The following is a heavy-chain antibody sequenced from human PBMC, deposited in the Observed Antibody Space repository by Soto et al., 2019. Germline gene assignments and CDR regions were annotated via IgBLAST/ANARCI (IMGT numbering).Heavy chain of an antibody. J-gene: IGHJ5*02. CDR1: GFTFRSFT. Sequence: GGSLRLSCAASGFTFRSFTMNWVRPAPGKGLEWVSTISSNSAYIYYTDALRGRFTISRDNAKNSLHLQMNSLRAEDTAVYYCTRDASRDSSARGWFDPWGPGTLVTVSS. CDR2: ISSNSAYI. CDR3: TRDASRDSSARGWFDP. V-gene: IGHV3-21*01. D-gene: IGHD6-13*01.